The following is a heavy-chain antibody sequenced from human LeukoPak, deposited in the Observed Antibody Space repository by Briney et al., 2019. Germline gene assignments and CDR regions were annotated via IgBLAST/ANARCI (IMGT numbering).Heavy chain of an antibody. CDR2: VHLNGAT. J-gene: IGHJ4*02. Sequence: PSETLSLTCAVSGGSILSTNWWSWVRQPPGKGLEWIGEVHLNGATNYNPSVEGRVTMSIGKSKNHLSLEVISVTAADTAMYYCTRESGAFSPFGFWGQGTLVTVSS. CDR1: GGSILSTNW. D-gene: IGHD1-26*01. CDR3: TRESGAFSPFGF. V-gene: IGHV4-4*02.